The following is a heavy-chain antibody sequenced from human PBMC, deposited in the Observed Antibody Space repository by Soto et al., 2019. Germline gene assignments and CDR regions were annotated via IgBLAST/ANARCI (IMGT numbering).Heavy chain of an antibody. CDR2: IWYDGSNK. CDR3: AREYYDILTGYYSYSSGWFDP. CDR1: GFTFSSYG. J-gene: IGHJ5*02. D-gene: IGHD3-9*01. V-gene: IGHV3-33*01. Sequence: PGGSLRLSCAASGFTFSSYGMHWVRQAPGKGLEWVAVIWYDGSNKYYADSVKGRFTISRDNSKNTLYLQMNSLRAEDTAVYYCAREYYDILTGYYSYSSGWFDPWGQGTLVTVSS.